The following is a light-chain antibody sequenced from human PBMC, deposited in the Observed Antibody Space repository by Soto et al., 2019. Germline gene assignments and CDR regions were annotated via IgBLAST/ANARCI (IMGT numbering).Light chain of an antibody. CDR2: WAS. CDR1: QSVLYSSNNKNY. V-gene: IGKV4-1*01. J-gene: IGKJ4*01. Sequence: DIVMTQSPDSLVVSLGERATINCKSSQSVLYSSNNKNYLAWYQQKPGQPPKLLIYWASTRESGVPDRFSGSGSGTDFTLTISSLQAEDVAVYYCQQYYSPLLTFGGGTKVEIK. CDR3: QQYYSPLLT.